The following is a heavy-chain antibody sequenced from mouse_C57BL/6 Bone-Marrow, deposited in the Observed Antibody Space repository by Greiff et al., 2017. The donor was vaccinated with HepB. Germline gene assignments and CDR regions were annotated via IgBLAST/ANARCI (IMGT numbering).Heavy chain of an antibody. D-gene: IGHD1-1*01. V-gene: IGHV1-72*01. Sequence: QVQLQQPGAELVKPGASVKLSCKASGYTFTSYWMHWVKQRPGRGLEWIGRIDPNSGGTKYNEKFKSKATLTVDKPSSTAYMQLSSLTSDDSAVYYCARSGTTVVDYWYFDVWGTGTTVTVSS. J-gene: IGHJ1*03. CDR2: IDPNSGGT. CDR3: ARSGTTVVDYWYFDV. CDR1: GYTFTSYW.